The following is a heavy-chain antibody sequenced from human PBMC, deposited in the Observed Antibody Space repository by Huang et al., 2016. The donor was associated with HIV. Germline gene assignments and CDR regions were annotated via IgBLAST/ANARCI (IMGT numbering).Heavy chain of an antibody. CDR2: IYPGDSDT. CDR3: ARQGVGDFVVEPTGLGAFDI. CDR1: GYTFNGYW. D-gene: IGHD2-2*01. V-gene: IGHV5-51*01. J-gene: IGHJ3*02. Sequence: EVQLVQSGAVVKKPGESLKISCKGSGYTFNGYWIGWVRQMPGKGLEWKGVIYPGDSDTTHSPSFQGKVTISADKSISTAYLQWSGLKASDTAMYYCARQGVGDFVVEPTGLGAFDIWGQGTMVTVSS.